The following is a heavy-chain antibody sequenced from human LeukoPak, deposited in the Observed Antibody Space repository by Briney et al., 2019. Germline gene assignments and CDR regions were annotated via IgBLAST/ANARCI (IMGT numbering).Heavy chain of an antibody. V-gene: IGHV3-21*01. Sequence: PGGSLRLSCAASGFTFSSYNMAWVRQAPGKGLEWVSFIDSSSRYIYQADSVKDRFTTSKDNAKSSVFLQMNSLRAEDTAVYYCARVGGHCTSTSSPPPDDWGAGNPGTVSS. CDR2: IDSSSRYI. CDR3: ARVGGHCTSTSSPPPDD. D-gene: IGHD2-2*01. J-gene: IGHJ1*01. CDR1: GFTFSSYN.